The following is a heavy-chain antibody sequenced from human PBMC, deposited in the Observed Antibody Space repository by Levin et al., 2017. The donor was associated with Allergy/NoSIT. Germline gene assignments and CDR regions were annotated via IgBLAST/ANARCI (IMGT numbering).Heavy chain of an antibody. J-gene: IGHJ4*02. CDR3: RYYYDSSGYWSDY. Sequence: HAGGSLRLSCAASGFTFSSYWMHWVRQAPGKGLVWVSRINSDGSSTSYADSVKGRFTISRDNAKNTLYLQMNSLRAEDTAVYYCRYYYDSSGYWSDYWGQGTLVTVSS. V-gene: IGHV3-74*01. CDR1: GFTFSSYW. CDR2: INSDGSST. D-gene: IGHD3-22*01.